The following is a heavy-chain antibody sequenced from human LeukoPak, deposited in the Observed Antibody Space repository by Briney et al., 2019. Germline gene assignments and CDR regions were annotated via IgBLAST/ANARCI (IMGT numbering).Heavy chain of an antibody. D-gene: IGHD3-22*01. CDR1: GDSISGSDYY. Sequence: PSDTLSLTCIVSGDSISGSDYYWGWIRQPPGKGLEWIGSFYYSGSTYYNPSLKSRVTILVDTSKNQFSLKLSSVTAADTAVYYCARRGGYDSSGYYYGIDYWGQGTLVTVSS. J-gene: IGHJ4*02. CDR3: ARRGGYDSSGYYYGIDY. V-gene: IGHV4-39*01. CDR2: FYYSGST.